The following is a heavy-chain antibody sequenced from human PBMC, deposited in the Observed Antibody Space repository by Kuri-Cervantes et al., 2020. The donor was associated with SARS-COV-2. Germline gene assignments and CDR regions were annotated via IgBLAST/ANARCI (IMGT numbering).Heavy chain of an antibody. V-gene: IGHV4-34*01. D-gene: IGHD7-27*01. CDR1: GGSFSGYY. CDR3: ARETGEGWFDP. J-gene: IGHJ5*02. CDR2: INHSGST. Sequence: GSLRLSCAVYGGSFSGYYWSWIRQPPGKGLEWIGEINHSGSTNYNPSLKSRVTISVDTSKNQFSLKLSSVTAADTAVYYCARETGEGWFDPWGQGTLVTVSS.